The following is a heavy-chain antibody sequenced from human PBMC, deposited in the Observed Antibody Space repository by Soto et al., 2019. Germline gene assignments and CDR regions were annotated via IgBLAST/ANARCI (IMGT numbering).Heavy chain of an antibody. Sequence: ASVKVSCKVSGYTLTELSMHWVRQAPGKGLEWMGGFDPEDGETIYAQKFQGRVTMTEDTSTDTAYMELSSLRSEDTAVYYCATDLSNDYGDFSPLGCFDYWGQGTLVTVSS. CDR2: FDPEDGET. D-gene: IGHD4-17*01. CDR3: ATDLSNDYGDFSPLGCFDY. V-gene: IGHV1-24*01. CDR1: GYTLTELS. J-gene: IGHJ4*02.